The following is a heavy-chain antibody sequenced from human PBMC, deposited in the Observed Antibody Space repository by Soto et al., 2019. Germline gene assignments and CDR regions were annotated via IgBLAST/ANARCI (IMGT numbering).Heavy chain of an antibody. CDR1: VFTFNSYG. CDR3: ARTRSAWSDFHYYSLDV. V-gene: IGHV3-30*03. Sequence: HPRGSLILSCASSVFTFNSYGMDWVRQGPGNGLEWVAFISYDSTKTYYADSVKGRFTISRDNSNSALYVQMKSLTGEDTAVYYCARTRSAWSDFHYYSLDVWGQGTTVTVSS. D-gene: IGHD1-26*01. CDR2: ISYDSTKT. J-gene: IGHJ6*02.